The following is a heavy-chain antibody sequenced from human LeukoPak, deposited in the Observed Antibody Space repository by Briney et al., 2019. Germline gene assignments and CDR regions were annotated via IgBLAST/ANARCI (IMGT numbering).Heavy chain of an antibody. Sequence: GESLKISCKDSGNSFTSYWIGWVRQIPGKGLEWMGIIYPGDSDTRYSPSFQGQVTISADKSISTAYLQWGSLKASDSAMYYCARLKPYYYGSGSWGYFDYWGQGTLVTVSS. CDR3: ARLKPYYYGSGSWGYFDY. D-gene: IGHD3-10*01. CDR1: GNSFTSYW. CDR2: IYPGDSDT. J-gene: IGHJ4*02. V-gene: IGHV5-51*01.